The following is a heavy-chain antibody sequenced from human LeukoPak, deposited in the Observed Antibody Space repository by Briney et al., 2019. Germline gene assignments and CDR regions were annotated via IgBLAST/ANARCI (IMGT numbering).Heavy chain of an antibody. CDR3: TRSFKDDF. D-gene: IGHD1-26*01. V-gene: IGHV3-48*03. CDR2: ISTEGGTI. Sequence: GGSLRLSCEASGFSFITYEMKWVGQAPGKGLEWVSLISTEGGTIHYADSVKGRFTISRDNDRKSLYLEMTSLRLEDSGIYYCTRSFKDDFWGQGTLVTVSS. J-gene: IGHJ4*02. CDR1: GFSFITYE.